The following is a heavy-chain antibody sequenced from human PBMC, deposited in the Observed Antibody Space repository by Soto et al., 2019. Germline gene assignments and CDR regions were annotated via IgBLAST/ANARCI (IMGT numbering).Heavy chain of an antibody. D-gene: IGHD3-10*01. CDR1: GFTFSSYW. CDR2: INSDGSST. Sequence: EVQLVESGGGLVQPGGSLRLSCAASGFTFSSYWMHWVRQAPGKGLVWVSRINSDGSSTSYADSVKGRFTISRDNAKNTLYLQMNSLRAEDTAVYYCARDGHDYYGSGSYSSWGQGTLVTVSS. CDR3: ARDGHDYYGSGSYSS. J-gene: IGHJ4*02. V-gene: IGHV3-74*01.